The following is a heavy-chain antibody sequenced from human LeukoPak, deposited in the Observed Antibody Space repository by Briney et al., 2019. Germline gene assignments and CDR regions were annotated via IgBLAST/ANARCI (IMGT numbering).Heavy chain of an antibody. CDR2: IIPIFGTA. D-gene: IGHD6-19*01. V-gene: IGHV1-69*05. CDR1: GGTFSSYA. CDR3: ARGSSGWSTYYYYYMDV. J-gene: IGHJ6*03. Sequence: SVKVSCKASGGTFSSYAISWVRQAPGQGLEWMGRIIPIFGTANYVQKFQGRVTITTDESTSTAYMELSSLRSEDTAVYYCARGSSGWSTYYYYYMDVWGKGTTVTVSS.